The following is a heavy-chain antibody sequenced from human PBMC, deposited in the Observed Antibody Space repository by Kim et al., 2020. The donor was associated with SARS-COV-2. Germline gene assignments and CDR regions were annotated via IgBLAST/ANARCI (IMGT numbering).Heavy chain of an antibody. CDR3: ARDNPLPACFDY. D-gene: IGHD2-2*01. CDR2: ISSSSGTI. V-gene: IGHV3-48*01. J-gene: IGHJ4*01. CDR1: GFTFSSYS. Sequence: GGSLRLSCAASGFTFSSYSMNWVRQAPGKGLEWVSYISSSSGTIYYADSVKGRFTISRDNAKNSLYLQMNNLRAEDTAVYYCARDNPLPACFDYWGHETL.